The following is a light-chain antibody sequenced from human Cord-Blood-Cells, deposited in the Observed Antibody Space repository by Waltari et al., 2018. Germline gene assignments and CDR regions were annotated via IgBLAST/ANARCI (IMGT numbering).Light chain of an antibody. CDR2: DVS. Sequence: QSALPPPRSVSGSPGQSVTISCPGTSSDVGGYNYLSWYQQHPGKPPKLMIYDVSKRPSGVPDRFSGSKSGNTASLTISGLQAEDEADYYCCSYAGSYTWVFGGGTKLTVL. CDR1: SSDVGGYNY. J-gene: IGLJ3*02. V-gene: IGLV2-11*01. CDR3: CSYAGSYTWV.